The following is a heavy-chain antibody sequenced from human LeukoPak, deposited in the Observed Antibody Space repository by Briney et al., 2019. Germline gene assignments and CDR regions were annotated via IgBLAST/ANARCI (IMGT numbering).Heavy chain of an antibody. CDR3: ARDPIAAGKRTPIFDY. CDR1: GFTVSSNY. J-gene: IGHJ4*02. D-gene: IGHD6-13*01. V-gene: IGHV3-66*01. CDR2: IYSGGST. Sequence: PGGSLRLSCAASGFTVSSNYMSWVRQAPGKGLEWVSVIYSGGSTYYADSVKGRFTISRDNSKNTLYLQMNSLRAEDTAVYYCARDPIAAGKRTPIFDYWGQGTLVTVSS.